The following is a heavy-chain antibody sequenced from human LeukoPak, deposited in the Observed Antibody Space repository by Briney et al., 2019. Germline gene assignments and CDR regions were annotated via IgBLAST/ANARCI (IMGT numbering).Heavy chain of an antibody. J-gene: IGHJ4*02. CDR1: GYSFTSYW. D-gene: IGHD2-15*01. CDR3: ARRVVVVNVDEYDY. CDR2: IYPGDSDT. Sequence: GESLQISCQGSGYSFTSYWIGWVRQMPGKGLEWMGIIYPGDSDTRYSPSFQGQVTISADKSISTAYLQWSSLKASDTAMYYCARRVVVVNVDEYDYWGQGTLVTVSS. V-gene: IGHV5-51*01.